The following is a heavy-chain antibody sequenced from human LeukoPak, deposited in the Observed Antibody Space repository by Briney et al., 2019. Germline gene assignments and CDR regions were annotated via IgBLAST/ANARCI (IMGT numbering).Heavy chain of an antibody. CDR2: ISYDGSNK. V-gene: IGHV3-30*18. CDR3: AKGAKRLGYCSSGTCYSNYDYYYMDV. CDR1: GFTFSSYG. Sequence: GGSLRLSCAASGFTFSSYGMHWVRQAPGKGLEWVAVISYDGSNKYYADSVKGRFTISRDNSKNTLYLQMNSLRAEGTAVYYCAKGAKRLGYCSSGTCYSNYDYYYMDVWGKGTTVTISS. J-gene: IGHJ6*03. D-gene: IGHD2-15*01.